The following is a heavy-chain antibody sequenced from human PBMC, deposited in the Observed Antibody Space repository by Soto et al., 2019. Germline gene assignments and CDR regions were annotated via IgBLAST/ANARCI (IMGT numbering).Heavy chain of an antibody. CDR3: ARGGSLYWYFDL. CDR1: GYTFTSYG. J-gene: IGHJ2*01. CDR2: ISAYNGNT. D-gene: IGHD1-26*01. Sequence: GASVKVSCKASGYTFTSYGISWVRQAPGQGLEWMGWISAYNGNTKYSQKFQGRVTITRDTSTSTAYMEPSSLRSEDTAVYYCARGGSLYWYFDLWGRGTLVTVS. V-gene: IGHV1-18*01.